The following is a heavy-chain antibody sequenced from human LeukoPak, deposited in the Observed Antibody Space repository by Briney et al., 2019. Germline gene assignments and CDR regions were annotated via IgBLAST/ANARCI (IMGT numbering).Heavy chain of an antibody. CDR1: GFTFSSYS. V-gene: IGHV3-21*01. Sequence: GSLRLSCAASGFTFSSYSMNWVRQAPGKGLEWVSSISSSSSYIYYADSVKGRFTISRDNAKNSLYLQMNSLRAEDTAVYYCARDGDYYDSSAHDAFHIWGQGTMVTVSS. D-gene: IGHD3-22*01. J-gene: IGHJ3*02. CDR3: ARDGDYYDSSAHDAFHI. CDR2: ISSSSSYI.